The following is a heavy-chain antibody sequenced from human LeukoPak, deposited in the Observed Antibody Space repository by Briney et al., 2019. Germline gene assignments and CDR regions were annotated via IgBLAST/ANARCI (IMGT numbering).Heavy chain of an antibody. Sequence: GGSLRLSCAASGFTFSNCGMTWVRQAPGKGLEWVSGISSSGGNTHYADSVKGRFTISRDNSKNTLYLQMNSLRVEDAAIYYCAKVRGTYYGPMDVWGQGTTVTVSS. CDR2: ISSSGGNT. D-gene: IGHD4-17*01. CDR1: GFTFSNCG. V-gene: IGHV3-23*01. CDR3: AKVRGTYYGPMDV. J-gene: IGHJ6*02.